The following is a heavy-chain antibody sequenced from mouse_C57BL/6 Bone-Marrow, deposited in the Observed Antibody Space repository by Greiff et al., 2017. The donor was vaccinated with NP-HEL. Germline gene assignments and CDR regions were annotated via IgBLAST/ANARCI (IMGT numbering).Heavy chain of an antibody. CDR3: ARYHYLDVDV. J-gene: IGHJ1*03. CDR2: IYPGDGDT. V-gene: IGHV1-80*01. CDR1: GYAFTSYW. D-gene: IGHD1-2*01. Sequence: QVQLQQPGAELVKPGASVKMSCKASGYAFTSYWMHWVKQRPGQGLEWIGQIYPGDGDTNYNGKFKGKATLTVDKSSSTAYMQLSSLTSEDSAFYFGARYHYLDVDVWGTGTTVTVS.